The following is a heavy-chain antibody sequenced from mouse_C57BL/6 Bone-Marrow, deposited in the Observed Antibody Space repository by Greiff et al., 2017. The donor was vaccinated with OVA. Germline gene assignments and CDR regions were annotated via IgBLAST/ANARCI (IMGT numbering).Heavy chain of an antibody. Sequence: QVQLQQSGPELVKPGASVKISCKASGYAFSSSWMNWVKQRPGKGLEWIGRIYPGDGDTNYNGKFKGKATLTADKSSSTAYMQLSSLTSEDSAVYFCAAGGYYAFFDYWGQGTTLTVSS. CDR1: GYAFSSSW. J-gene: IGHJ2*01. CDR3: AAGGYYAFFDY. CDR2: IYPGDGDT. D-gene: IGHD2-3*01. V-gene: IGHV1-82*01.